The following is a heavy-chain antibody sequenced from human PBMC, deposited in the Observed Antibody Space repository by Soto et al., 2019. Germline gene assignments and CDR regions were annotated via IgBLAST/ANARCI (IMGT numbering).Heavy chain of an antibody. J-gene: IGHJ4*02. V-gene: IGHV3-48*02. CDR1: GFTFSSYS. Sequence: ESGGGLVQPGGSLRLSCAASGFTFSSYSMNWVRQAPGKGLEWVSYISSSSSTIYYADSVKGRFTISRDNAKNSLYLQMNSLRDEDTAVYYCARGEGYYDSSGYYLYWGQGTLVTVSS. D-gene: IGHD3-22*01. CDR2: ISSSSSTI. CDR3: ARGEGYYDSSGYYLY.